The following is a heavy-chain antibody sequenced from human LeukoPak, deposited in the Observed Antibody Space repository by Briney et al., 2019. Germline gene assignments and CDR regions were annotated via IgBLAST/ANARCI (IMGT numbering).Heavy chain of an antibody. CDR2: IIPIFGTA. CDR3: ARGTRGAAAGLVAY. D-gene: IGHD6-13*01. V-gene: IGHV1-69*13. CDR1: GGTFSSYA. Sequence: EASVKVSCKASGGTFSSYAISWVRQAPGQGLEWMGGIIPIFGTANHAQKFQGRVTITADESTSTAYMELSSLRSDDTAVYYCARGTRGAAAGLVAYWGQGTLVTVSS. J-gene: IGHJ4*02.